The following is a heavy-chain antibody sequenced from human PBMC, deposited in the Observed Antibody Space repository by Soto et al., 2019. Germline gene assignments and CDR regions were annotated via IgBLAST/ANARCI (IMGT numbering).Heavy chain of an antibody. CDR3: AGHKPVGFDALGY. CDR2: ISSSSSTI. J-gene: IGHJ4*02. D-gene: IGHD3-9*01. V-gene: IGHV3-48*01. CDR1: GFTFSSYS. Sequence: EVQLVESGGGLVQPGGSLRLSCAASGFTFSSYSMNWVRQAPGKGLEGVSYISSSSSTIYYADSVKGRSTISRDDAKNSLYQQMSRLSAECTAVSDCAGHKPVGFDALGYWGQGPLVTVSS.